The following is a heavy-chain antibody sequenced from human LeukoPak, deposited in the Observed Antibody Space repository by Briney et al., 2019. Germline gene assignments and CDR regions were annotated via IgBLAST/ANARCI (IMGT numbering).Heavy chain of an antibody. CDR2: IYTSGST. Sequence: SQTLSLTCTVSGGSISSGSYYWSWIRQPAGKGLEWIGRIYTSGSTNYNPSLKSRVTISVDTSKNQFSLKLSSVTAADTAVYYCARDSKYYDILTGYYDAFDIWGQGTMVTVSS. D-gene: IGHD3-9*01. CDR3: ARDSKYYDILTGYYDAFDI. CDR1: GGSISSGSYY. V-gene: IGHV4-61*02. J-gene: IGHJ3*02.